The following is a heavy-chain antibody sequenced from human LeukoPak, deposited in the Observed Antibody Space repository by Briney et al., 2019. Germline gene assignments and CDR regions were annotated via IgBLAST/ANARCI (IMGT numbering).Heavy chain of an antibody. J-gene: IGHJ4*02. Sequence: GGSLRLSCAASGFTFSDYYMSWIRQAPGKGLEWVSYISSSGSTIYYADSVKGRFTISRDNSKNTLYLQMNSLRAEDTAVYYCAREVAAAGREGFDYWGQGTLVTVSS. V-gene: IGHV3-11*01. CDR3: AREVAAAGREGFDY. CDR1: GFTFSDYY. CDR2: ISSSGSTI. D-gene: IGHD6-13*01.